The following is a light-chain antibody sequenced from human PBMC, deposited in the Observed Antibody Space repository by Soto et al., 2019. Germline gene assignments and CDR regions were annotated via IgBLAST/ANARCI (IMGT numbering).Light chain of an antibody. CDR3: QQYNDYSST. Sequence: DIQMTQSPSTLSASVGDRVSINCRASQSISAWLAWYQQKPGKAPRLLIYKASTLEIGVTSRFSGSGSGTEFTLTISSLQPDDVATDYCQQYNDYSSTFGQGTKVEIK. V-gene: IGKV1-5*03. J-gene: IGKJ1*01. CDR2: KAS. CDR1: QSISAW.